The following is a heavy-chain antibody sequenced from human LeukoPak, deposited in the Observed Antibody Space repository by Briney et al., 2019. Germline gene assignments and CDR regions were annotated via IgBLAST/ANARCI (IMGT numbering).Heavy chain of an antibody. CDR3: ARDRVVPAAMKPNWFDP. V-gene: IGHV1-2*02. J-gene: IGHJ5*02. CDR2: INPNSGGT. CDR1: GYTFTGYY. D-gene: IGHD2-2*01. Sequence: ASVKVSCKASGYTFTGYYMHWVRQAPGQGLEWMGWINPNSGGTNYAQKFQGRVTMTRDMSISTAYMELSRLRSDDTAVYYCARDRVVPAAMKPNWFDPWGQGTLVTVSS.